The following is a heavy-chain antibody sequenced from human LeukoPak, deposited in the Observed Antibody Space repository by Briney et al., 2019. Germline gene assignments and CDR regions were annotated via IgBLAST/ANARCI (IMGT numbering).Heavy chain of an antibody. CDR1: GYTFTIYW. CDR2: INPRDSHS. D-gene: IGHD3/OR15-3a*01. J-gene: IGHJ4*02. Sequence: GESLKISCKGSGYTFTIYWIAWVRQMPGKGLEWVGIINPRDSHSRYGPSFQGQVTISADKSISTAYLQWSTLKAADTAMYYCARRMILFGDGFDFWGQGTLVTVSP. V-gene: IGHV5-51*01. CDR3: ARRMILFGDGFDF.